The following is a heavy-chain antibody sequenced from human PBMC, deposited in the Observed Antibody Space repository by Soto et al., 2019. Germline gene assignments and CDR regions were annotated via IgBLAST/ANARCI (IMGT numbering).Heavy chain of an antibody. Sequence: QVQLVQSGAEVKKPGASVKVSCKASGYTFTGYYMHWVRQAPGQGLEWMGWINPNSGGTNNAQKFQGWVTMTRATSISTAYMELSRLRSDDTAVYYCARTRSGYYSNYCMDVWGQGTTVTVSS. CDR3: ARTRSGYYSNYCMDV. V-gene: IGHV1-2*04. J-gene: IGHJ6*02. CDR1: GYTFTGYY. D-gene: IGHD2-15*01. CDR2: INPNSGGT.